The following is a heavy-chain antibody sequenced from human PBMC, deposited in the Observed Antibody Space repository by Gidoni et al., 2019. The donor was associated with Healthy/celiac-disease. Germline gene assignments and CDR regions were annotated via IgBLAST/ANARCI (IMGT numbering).Heavy chain of an antibody. J-gene: IGHJ4*02. Sequence: EVQLVESGGGLVKPGGSLRLSCAASGFTFSNAWMSWVRQAPGKGLEWVGRIKSKTDGGTTDCAAPVKGRFTISRDDSKNTLYLQMNSLKTEDTAVYYCTTEALEGITMIVVDYWGQGTLVTVSS. CDR2: IKSKTDGGTT. D-gene: IGHD3-22*01. V-gene: IGHV3-15*01. CDR3: TTEALEGITMIVVDY. CDR1: GFTFSNAW.